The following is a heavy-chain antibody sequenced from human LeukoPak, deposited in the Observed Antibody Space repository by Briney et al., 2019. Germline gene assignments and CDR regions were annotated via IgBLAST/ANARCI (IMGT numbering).Heavy chain of an antibody. V-gene: IGHV4-59*01. CDR2: IYYSGST. CDR1: GGSISSYY. J-gene: IGHJ5*02. CDR3: VLGYDSSGYYAT. Sequence: PSETLSLTCTVSGGSISSYYWSWIRQPPGKGLEWIGYIYYSGSTNYNPSLKSRVTISVDTSKNQFSLKLSSVTAADTAVYYCVLGYDSSGYYATWGQGTLVTVSS. D-gene: IGHD3-22*01.